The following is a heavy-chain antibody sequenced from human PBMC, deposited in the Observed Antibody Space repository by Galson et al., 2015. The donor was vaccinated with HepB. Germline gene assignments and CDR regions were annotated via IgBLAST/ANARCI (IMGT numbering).Heavy chain of an antibody. CDR3: TTLRGYSGYDDFDY. CDR1: GFTFSNAW. V-gene: IGHV3-15*07. D-gene: IGHD5-12*01. J-gene: IGHJ4*02. CDR2: IKSKTDGGTT. Sequence: SLRLSCAASGFTFSNAWMNWVRQAPGKGLEWVGRIKSKTDGGTTDYAAPVKGGFTISRDDSKNTLYLQMNSLKTEDTAVYYCTTLRGYSGYDDFDYWGQGTLVTVS.